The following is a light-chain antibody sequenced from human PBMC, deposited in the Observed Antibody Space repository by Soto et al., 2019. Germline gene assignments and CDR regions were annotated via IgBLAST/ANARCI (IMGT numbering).Light chain of an antibody. Sequence: QSALTQPPSASGSHGQSVTISCTGTSSDVGGYNDVSWYQQHPGKAPKLMIYEVSTRPSGVPDRFSGSKSGNTASLTVSGLQAEDEADYYCSSYAGSNNLVFGGGTKLTVL. V-gene: IGLV2-8*01. CDR3: SSYAGSNNLV. CDR2: EVS. CDR1: SSDVGGYND. J-gene: IGLJ2*01.